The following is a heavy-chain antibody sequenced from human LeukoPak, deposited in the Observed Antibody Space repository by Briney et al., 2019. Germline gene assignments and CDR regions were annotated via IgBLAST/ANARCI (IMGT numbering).Heavy chain of an antibody. V-gene: IGHV3-73*01. CDR2: IGGKPNTYAT. J-gene: IGHJ5*02. D-gene: IGHD3-22*01. CDR3: TRLWHYYDNSGYYCSDH. Sequence: GGSLRLSCAASGFIFSGSAIHWVRQASGKGLEWVGRIGGKPNTYATVYAASVKGRFTISRDDSKNTTYLQMNSLKTEDTAVYYCTRLWHYYDNSGYYCSDHWGQGTLVTVSS. CDR1: GFIFSGSA.